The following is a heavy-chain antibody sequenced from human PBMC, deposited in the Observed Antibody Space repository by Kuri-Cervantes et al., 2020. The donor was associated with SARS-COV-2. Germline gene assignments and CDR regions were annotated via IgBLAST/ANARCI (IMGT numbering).Heavy chain of an antibody. CDR2: ISTATGNT. D-gene: IGHD2-2*01. Sequence: ASVKVSCKASGYTFSSYAIHWVRQAPGQGLEWMGWISTATGNTHYSQKFQGRVTITRDTAASTEYMDLNSLRSEDTAVYYCAREVGYCDSGRCYGLDAFDIWGQGTMVTVSS. J-gene: IGHJ3*02. CDR1: GYTFSSYA. V-gene: IGHV1-3*04. CDR3: AREVGYCDSGRCYGLDAFDI.